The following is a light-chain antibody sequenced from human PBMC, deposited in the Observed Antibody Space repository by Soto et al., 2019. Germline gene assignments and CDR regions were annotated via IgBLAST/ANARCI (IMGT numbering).Light chain of an antibody. CDR3: LQHDSYPRT. V-gene: IGKV1-17*01. Sequence: DVQVTQSPSSLSASVGDRVTITCRTSQVISNYFGWYQQKPGKAPKRLIYAASTLQSGVPSRFRGSGSGTEFTLTLNSLQPEDFATYYCLQHDSYPRTFGQGTKVEIK. J-gene: IGKJ1*01. CDR2: AAS. CDR1: QVISNY.